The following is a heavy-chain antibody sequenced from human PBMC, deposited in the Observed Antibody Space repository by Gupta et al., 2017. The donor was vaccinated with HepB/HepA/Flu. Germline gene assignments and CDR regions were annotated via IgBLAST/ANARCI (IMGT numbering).Heavy chain of an antibody. CDR1: GFSSGYYA. CDR2: INSGGTGT. CDR3: AKDYGDYPMGDAMDV. V-gene: IGHV3-23*03. J-gene: IGHJ6*02. D-gene: IGHD4-17*01. Sequence: QLLESGGGLVHPGGSLRLSCVASGFSSGYYAMSWVRQAPGKGLAWVSVINSGGTGTYYADSVKGRFTISRDNSKNTVFLQMDSLRDDDAAKYFCAKDYGDYPMGDAMDVWGQGTTVTVTS.